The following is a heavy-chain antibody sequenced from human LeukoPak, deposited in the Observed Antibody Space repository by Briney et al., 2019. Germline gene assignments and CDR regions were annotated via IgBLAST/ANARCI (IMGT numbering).Heavy chain of an antibody. CDR3: ARVRMVREPFDY. D-gene: IGHD3-10*01. CDR2: INHSGST. Sequence: PSETLSLTCTVSGGSISSSSYYWSWIRQPPGKGLEWIGEINHSGSTNYNPSLKSRVTISVDTSKNQFSLKLSSVTAADTAVYYCARVRMVREPFDYWGQGTLVTVSS. CDR1: GGSISSSSYY. V-gene: IGHV4-39*07. J-gene: IGHJ4*02.